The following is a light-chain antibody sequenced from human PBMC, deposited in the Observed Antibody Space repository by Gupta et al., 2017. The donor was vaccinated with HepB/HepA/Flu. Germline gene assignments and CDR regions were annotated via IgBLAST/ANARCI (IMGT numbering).Light chain of an antibody. CDR1: SSDVGSYNL. CDR2: EVS. Sequence: SALTQPASVSGSPGPSITISCTGTSSDVGSYNLVSWYQQHPGKAPKLMIYEVSKRPSGVSNRFSGSKYGTTASLTISGLQAEDEADYYCCSYAGSSTVVVFGGGTKLTVL. J-gene: IGLJ2*01. CDR3: CSYAGSSTVVV. V-gene: IGLV2-23*02.